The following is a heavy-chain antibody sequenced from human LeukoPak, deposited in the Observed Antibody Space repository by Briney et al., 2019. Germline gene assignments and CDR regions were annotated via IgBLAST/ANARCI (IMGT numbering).Heavy chain of an antibody. CDR3: ARGSQWLVP. CDR2: IYYSGST. Sequence: SETLSLTCTVSGGSISSSSYYWSWIRQPPGKGLEWIGYIYYSGSTNYNPSLKSRVTISVDTSKNQFSLKLSSVTAADTAVYYCARGSQWLVPWGQGTLVTVSS. D-gene: IGHD5-12*01. CDR1: GGSISSSSYY. V-gene: IGHV4-61*01. J-gene: IGHJ5*02.